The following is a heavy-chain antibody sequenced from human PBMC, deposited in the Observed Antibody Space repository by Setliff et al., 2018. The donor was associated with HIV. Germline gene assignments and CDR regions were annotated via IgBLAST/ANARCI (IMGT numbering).Heavy chain of an antibody. V-gene: IGHV4-4*09. D-gene: IGHD3-10*01. CDR1: GGSISGHY. CDR2: IYSSGST. Sequence: ASETLSLTCTVSGGSISGHYWSWIRQPPGRGLEWIGYIYSSGSTNFNPPLQSRVTISVDTSKNQSSLKLSSVTAADTAVYYCARHSGVASPNWFDPWGQGTLVTVSS. J-gene: IGHJ5*02. CDR3: ARHSGVASPNWFDP.